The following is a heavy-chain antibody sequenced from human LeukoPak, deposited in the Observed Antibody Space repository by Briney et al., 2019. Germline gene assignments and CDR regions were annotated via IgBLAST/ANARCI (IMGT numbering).Heavy chain of an antibody. Sequence: GSVKVSCKASGYSFTAFYIHWVRQAPGQGLEWMGCIHPRRGDTNYAQKFQGRVTMTRDTSISTAYLDLSSLRSDDTAVYYCARDGDYGTGSYYRGCIDSWGQGTPVTVSP. J-gene: IGHJ4*02. D-gene: IGHD3-10*01. CDR3: ARDGDYGTGSYYRGCIDS. V-gene: IGHV1-2*02. CDR1: GYSFTAFY. CDR2: IHPRRGDT.